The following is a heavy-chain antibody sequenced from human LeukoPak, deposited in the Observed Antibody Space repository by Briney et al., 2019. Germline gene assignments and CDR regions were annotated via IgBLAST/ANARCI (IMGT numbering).Heavy chain of an antibody. J-gene: IGHJ4*02. CDR3: ARDTGFPFFDF. V-gene: IGHV1-2*02. CDR1: GYTFTGYY. CDR2: INTNSGVT. Sequence: RASVKVSCKASGYTFTGYYLHWVRQAPGQGPEWMGKINTNSGVTDYAPTFQGRVTMTRDTSITTAYMELSRLTSDDTAVYYCARDTGFPFFDFWGQGTLVTVSS.